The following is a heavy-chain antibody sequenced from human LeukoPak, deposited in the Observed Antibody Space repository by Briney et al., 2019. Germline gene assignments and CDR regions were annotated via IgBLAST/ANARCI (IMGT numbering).Heavy chain of an antibody. D-gene: IGHD2-15*01. J-gene: IGHJ4*02. Sequence: SQTLSLTCAVSGGSIGSGGYSCSWIRQPPGKGLEWIGYIYHSGITYYKPSLKSRVTISVDRSKNQFSLKLSSVTAADTAVYYCAKGYCSGGGCYAYSFDYWGQGTLVTVSS. CDR1: GGSIGSGGYS. CDR3: AKGYCSGGGCYAYSFDY. V-gene: IGHV4-30-2*02. CDR2: IYHSGIT.